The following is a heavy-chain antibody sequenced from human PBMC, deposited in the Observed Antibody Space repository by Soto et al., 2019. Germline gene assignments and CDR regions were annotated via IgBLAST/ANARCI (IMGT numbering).Heavy chain of an antibody. D-gene: IGHD1-26*01. CDR1: GGTFSSYV. V-gene: IGHV1-69*01. J-gene: IGHJ4*02. CDR3: ARVGGVGAPPGTDF. Sequence: QLVQSGAEVKKPGSSVKISCKASGGTFSSYVISWLRQAPGQGLEWMGGVIPILGQAYYAPNLQGRVTITADDSTRTAYMELSRLTSADTAGYFCARVGGVGAPPGTDFWGQGTLVTVSS. CDR2: VIPILGQA.